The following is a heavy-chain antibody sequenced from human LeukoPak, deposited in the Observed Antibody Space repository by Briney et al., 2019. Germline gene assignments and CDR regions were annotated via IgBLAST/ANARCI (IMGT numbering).Heavy chain of an antibody. V-gene: IGHV3-66*01. Sequence: GGSLRLSCAVSGFTVSSNYMSWVRQAPGKGLEWVSVIYSGGSTYYADSVKGRFTISRDNSKNTLYLQMNSLRAEDTAVYYCARRHPGGDAFDIWGQGTMVTVSS. CDR2: IYSGGST. CDR3: ARRHPGGDAFDI. D-gene: IGHD3-16*01. J-gene: IGHJ3*02. CDR1: GFTVSSNY.